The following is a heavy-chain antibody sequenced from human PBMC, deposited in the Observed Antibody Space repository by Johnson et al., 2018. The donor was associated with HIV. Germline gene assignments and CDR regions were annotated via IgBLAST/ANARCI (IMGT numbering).Heavy chain of an antibody. D-gene: IGHD3-22*01. CDR1: GFTFSTYD. CDR3: VRDQGYYDSSGYPDALDI. V-gene: IGHV3-33*05. CDR2: ISYDGSNN. Sequence: QMQLVESGGGVVQPGGSLRLSCAASGFTFSTYDMHWVRQAPGKGLEWVAVISYDGSNNSYGDSVKGRFTISRDNSKNTLYLQMNSLRAEDTGLYYCVRDQGYYDSSGYPDALDIWGQGTMVTVSS. J-gene: IGHJ3*02.